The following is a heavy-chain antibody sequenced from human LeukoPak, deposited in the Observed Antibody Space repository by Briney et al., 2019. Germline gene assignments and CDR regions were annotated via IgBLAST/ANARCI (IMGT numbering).Heavy chain of an antibody. CDR1: GFTFSTYA. J-gene: IGHJ4*02. CDR2: ISDSGGTT. Sequence: PGGSLSLACAPSGFTFSTYAMSWVRQAPGKGLEWVSGISDSGGTTYYADSVKGRFTISRDNSKNTLYLQMNSLRAEDTAVYYCAKHSYRVDSFTDYWGQGTLVTVSS. V-gene: IGHV3-23*01. D-gene: IGHD5-12*01. CDR3: AKHSYRVDSFTDY.